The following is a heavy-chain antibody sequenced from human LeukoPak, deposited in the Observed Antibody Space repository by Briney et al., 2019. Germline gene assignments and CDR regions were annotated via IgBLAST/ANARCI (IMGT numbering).Heavy chain of an antibody. V-gene: IGHV4-34*01. Sequence: PSETLSLTCAVYGGSFSGYYWSWIRQPPGKGLEWIGSIYHSGSTYYNPSLKSRVTISVDTSKNQFSLKLSSVTAADTAVYYCARQLAVAPFDYWGQGTLVTVSS. D-gene: IGHD6-19*01. J-gene: IGHJ4*02. CDR3: ARQLAVAPFDY. CDR2: IYHSGST. CDR1: GGSFSGYY.